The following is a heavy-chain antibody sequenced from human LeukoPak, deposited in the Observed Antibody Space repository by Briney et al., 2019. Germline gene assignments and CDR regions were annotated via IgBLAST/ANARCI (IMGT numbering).Heavy chain of an antibody. D-gene: IGHD3-22*01. CDR3: ARDSGSTYYYDSSGYYGYYFDY. Sequence: SVKVSCKASGDTFSSYAISWVRQAPGQGLEWMGRIIPILGIANYAQKFQGRVTITADKSTSTAYMELSSLRSEDTAVYYCARDSGSTYYYDSSGYYGYYFDYWGQGTLVTVSS. CDR1: GDTFSSYA. CDR2: IIPILGIA. V-gene: IGHV1-69*04. J-gene: IGHJ4*02.